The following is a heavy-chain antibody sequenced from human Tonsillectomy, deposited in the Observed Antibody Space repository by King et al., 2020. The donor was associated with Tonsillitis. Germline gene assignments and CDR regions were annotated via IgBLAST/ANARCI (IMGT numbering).Heavy chain of an antibody. CDR1: GFTFSSYW. Sequence: QLVQSGGGLVQPGGSLRLSCAASGFTFSSYWMSWVRQAPGKGLEWVANIKQDGSEKYYVDSVKGRFTISRDNAKNSLYLQMNSLRAEDTAVYYCARDSGLKYRGYGWFDPWGQGTLVTVSS. CDR3: ARDSGLKYRGYGWFDP. D-gene: IGHD5-12*01. J-gene: IGHJ5*02. V-gene: IGHV3-7*03. CDR2: IKQDGSEK.